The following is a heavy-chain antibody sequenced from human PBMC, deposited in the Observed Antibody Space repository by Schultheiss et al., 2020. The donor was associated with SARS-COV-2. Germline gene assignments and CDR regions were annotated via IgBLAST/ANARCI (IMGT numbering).Heavy chain of an antibody. V-gene: IGHV3-23*01. CDR1: GFTFSSYA. CDR2: ISGSGGST. J-gene: IGHJ5*02. Sequence: GGSLRLSCAASGFTFSSYAMSWVRQAPGKGLEWVSAISGSGGSTYYADSVKGRFTISRDNSKNTLYLQMNSLRAEDTAVYYCAKVPAPYCSSTSCYHNWFDPWGQGTLVTVSS. D-gene: IGHD2-2*01. CDR3: AKVPAPYCSSTSCYHNWFDP.